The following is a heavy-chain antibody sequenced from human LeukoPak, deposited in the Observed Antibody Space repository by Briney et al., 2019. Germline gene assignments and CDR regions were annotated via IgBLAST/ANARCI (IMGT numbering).Heavy chain of an antibody. J-gene: IGHJ4*02. D-gene: IGHD2-2*01. V-gene: IGHV4-28*03. Sequence: SDTLSLTCAVSGYSISSSNWWGWIRQPPGQGLEWIGYIHYSGSTNYNPSLKSRVTMSVDTSKNQFSLKLRSVTAADTAVYYCARAGQGYCSSASCFLSLDYWGQGTLVTVSS. CDR3: ARAGQGYCSSASCFLSLDY. CDR1: GYSISSSNW. CDR2: IHYSGST.